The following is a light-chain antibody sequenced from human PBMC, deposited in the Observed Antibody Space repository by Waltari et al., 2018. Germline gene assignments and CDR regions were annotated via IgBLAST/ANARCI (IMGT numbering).Light chain of an antibody. Sequence: DIQMTQSPSSLSASVGDRVTITCRESQSISSYLNWYQQKPGKAPKLLIYAASRLQSGVPSRFSGSGSGTDFTLNISSLQPEDFATYYCQQSYSTPPAFGQGTKVEIK. J-gene: IGKJ1*01. CDR3: QQSYSTPPA. CDR2: AAS. V-gene: IGKV1-39*01. CDR1: QSISSY.